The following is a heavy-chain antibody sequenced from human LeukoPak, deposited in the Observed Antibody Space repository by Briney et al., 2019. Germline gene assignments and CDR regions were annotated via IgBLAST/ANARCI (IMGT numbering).Heavy chain of an antibody. CDR2: IYSGGIT. D-gene: IGHD4-11*01. Sequence: GGSLRLSCAASGITVSDNYMNWVRQAPGKGLEWISLIYSGGITSYADSVKGRFTISRDDSKNTLYLQMNNLRADDTAVYYCARDPPAVTTNTYGWGQGTLVTVSS. V-gene: IGHV3-66*01. CDR3: ARDPPAVTTNTYG. J-gene: IGHJ4*02. CDR1: GITVSDNY.